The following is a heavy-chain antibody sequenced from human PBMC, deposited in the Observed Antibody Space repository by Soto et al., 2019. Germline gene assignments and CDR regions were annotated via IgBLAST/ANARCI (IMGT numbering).Heavy chain of an antibody. CDR2: ISYDGSNK. D-gene: IGHD3-22*01. V-gene: IGHV3-30*18. Sequence: QVQLVESGGGVVQPGRSLRLSCAASGFTFSSYGMHWVRQAPGKGLEWVAVISYDGSNKYYADSVKGRFTISRDNSKNTLYLQMNSLRAEDTAVYYCAKSYDSSGVDAFDIWGQRTMVTVSS. CDR1: GFTFSSYG. CDR3: AKSYDSSGVDAFDI. J-gene: IGHJ3*02.